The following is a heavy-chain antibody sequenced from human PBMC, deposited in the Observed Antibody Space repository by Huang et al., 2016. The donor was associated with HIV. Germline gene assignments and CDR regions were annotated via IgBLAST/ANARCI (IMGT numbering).Heavy chain of an antibody. CDR3: ARERMMSWLDDHDAFDI. V-gene: IGHV4-34*01. Sequence: QVQLQQWGAGLLKPSETLSLTGAVYGGSFSGYYWRWIRQSPGKGLEWIGEINHSGSTNYNPSLKSRLTISVDTSKNQFSLKLSSVTAADTAVYYCARERMMSWLDDHDAFDIWGQGTMVTVSS. J-gene: IGHJ3*02. D-gene: IGHD1-1*01. CDR2: INHSGST. CDR1: GGSFSGYY.